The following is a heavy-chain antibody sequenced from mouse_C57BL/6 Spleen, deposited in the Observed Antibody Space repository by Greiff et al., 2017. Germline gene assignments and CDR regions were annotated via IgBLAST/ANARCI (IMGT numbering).Heavy chain of an antibody. CDR3: TRGTSDGYPGGLFDY. CDR2: ISSGGDYI. CDR1: GFTFSSYA. V-gene: IGHV5-9-1*02. Sequence: VQLKESGEGLVKPGGSLKLSCAASGFTFSSYAMSWVRQTPEKRLEWVAYISSGGDYIYYADTVKGRFTISRDNARNTLYLQMSSLKSEDTAMYYCTRGTSDGYPGGLFDYWGQGTTLTVSS. J-gene: IGHJ2*01. D-gene: IGHD2-3*01.